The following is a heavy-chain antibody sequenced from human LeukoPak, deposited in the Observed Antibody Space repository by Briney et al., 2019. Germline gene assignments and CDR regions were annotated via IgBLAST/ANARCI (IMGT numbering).Heavy chain of an antibody. CDR3: ARGGYYYMDV. Sequence: SETLSLTCAVSGGSISSYYWSWIRQPPGKGLEWIGYIYYSGSTNYNPSLKSRVTISVDTSKNQFSLKLSSVTAADTAVYYCARGGYYYMDVWGKGATVTVSS. V-gene: IGHV4-59*01. J-gene: IGHJ6*03. CDR1: GGSISSYY. CDR2: IYYSGST.